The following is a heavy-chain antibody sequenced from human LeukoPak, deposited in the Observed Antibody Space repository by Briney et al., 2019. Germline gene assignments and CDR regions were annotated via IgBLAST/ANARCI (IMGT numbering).Heavy chain of an antibody. Sequence: SETLSLTCTVSGGSISSGSYYWSWIRQPAGKGLEWIGRIYTSGSTNYNPSLKSRVTISVDTSKTRISLKLTSVTAADTAVYYCARGRENSAYDAWNHWGQGTLVTVSS. CDR1: GGSISSGSYY. V-gene: IGHV4-61*02. D-gene: IGHD5-12*01. CDR3: ARGRENSAYDAWNH. J-gene: IGHJ5*02. CDR2: IYTSGST.